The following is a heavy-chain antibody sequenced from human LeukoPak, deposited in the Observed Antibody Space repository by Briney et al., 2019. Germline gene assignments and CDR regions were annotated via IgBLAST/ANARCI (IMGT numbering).Heavy chain of an antibody. CDR2: LTFDTDDS. V-gene: IGHV1-8*01. D-gene: IGHD4-17*01. Sequence: ASVKVSCKASGYTSSSTAIHWVRQATGQGLEWMGSLTFDTDDSVSTQKFQGRLTFSRDTSTNTDYMELSSLRSDDTAVYYCARGVEYGDDEGDDYYYSMDVWGKGTTVIVSS. J-gene: IGHJ6*03. CDR1: GYTSSSTA. CDR3: ARGVEYGDDEGDDYYYSMDV.